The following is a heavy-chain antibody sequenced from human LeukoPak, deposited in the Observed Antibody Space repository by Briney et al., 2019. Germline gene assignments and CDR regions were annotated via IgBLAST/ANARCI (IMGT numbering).Heavy chain of an antibody. J-gene: IGHJ6*02. D-gene: IGHD3-3*01. V-gene: IGHV4-59*08. CDR3: ARHCTILKYAMDV. Sequence: SETLSLTCTVSGGSISTYYWSWIRQPPGRGLEWIGYFYYSGSTEYNPSLRSRVTISVDTSKNQFSLKLSSVTAADTAVYYCARHCTILKYAMDVWGQGTTVTVSS. CDR2: FYYSGST. CDR1: GGSISTYY.